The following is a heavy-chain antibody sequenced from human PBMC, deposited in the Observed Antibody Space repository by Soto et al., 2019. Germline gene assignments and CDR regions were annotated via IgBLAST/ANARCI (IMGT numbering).Heavy chain of an antibody. CDR2: ISWDGGST. Sequence: GGSLRLSCAASGFTFDDYTMHWVRQAPGKGLEWVSLISWDGGSTYYADSVKGRFTISRDNSKNSLYLQMNSLRTEDTALYYCAKDRIAAAGTSYYYYYGMDVWGQGTTVTVSS. CDR1: GFTFDDYT. D-gene: IGHD6-13*01. V-gene: IGHV3-43*01. J-gene: IGHJ6*02. CDR3: AKDRIAAAGTSYYYYYGMDV.